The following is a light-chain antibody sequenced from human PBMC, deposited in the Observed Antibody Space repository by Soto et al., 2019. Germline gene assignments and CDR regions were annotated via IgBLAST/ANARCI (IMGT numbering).Light chain of an antibody. CDR1: QSVSSSY. Sequence: EIVLTQSPGTLSLSPGERATLSCRASQSVSSSYLAWYQQKPGQAPRLLIYGASSRATGIPDRFSGSGSGTDFTLTISSLQPEDVGTYYCQKFNSSPWTFGQGTKVDIK. CDR3: QKFNSSPWT. J-gene: IGKJ1*01. CDR2: GAS. V-gene: IGKV3-20*01.